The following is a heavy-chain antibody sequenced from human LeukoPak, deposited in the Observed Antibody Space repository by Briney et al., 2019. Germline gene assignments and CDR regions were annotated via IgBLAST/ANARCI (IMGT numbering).Heavy chain of an antibody. CDR2: INHSGST. CDR3: ARACYGGYGDRGFTREYYFDY. J-gene: IGHJ4*02. CDR1: GGSFSGYY. V-gene: IGHV4-34*01. D-gene: IGHD5-12*01. Sequence: SETLSLTCAVYGGSFSGYYWSWIRQPPGKGLEWIGEINHSGSTNYNPSLKSRVTISVDTSKNQFSLKLSSVTAADTAVYYCARACYGGYGDRGFTREYYFDYWGQGTLVTVSS.